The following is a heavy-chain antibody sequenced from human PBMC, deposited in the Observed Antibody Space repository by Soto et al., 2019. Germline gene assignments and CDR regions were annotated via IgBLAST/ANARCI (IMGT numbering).Heavy chain of an antibody. Sequence: QITLKESGPTLVKPTQTLTLTCTFSGFSLSTSGVGVGWIRQPPGKALEWLALIYWDDDKRYSPSLKSRLTITKDTSKNQVVLTMTNMDLVDTATYYCAHRPSYCSGGSCYSGFDYWGQGTLVTVSS. CDR2: IYWDDDK. V-gene: IGHV2-5*02. CDR3: AHRPSYCSGGSCYSGFDY. CDR1: GFSLSTSGVG. D-gene: IGHD2-15*01. J-gene: IGHJ4*02.